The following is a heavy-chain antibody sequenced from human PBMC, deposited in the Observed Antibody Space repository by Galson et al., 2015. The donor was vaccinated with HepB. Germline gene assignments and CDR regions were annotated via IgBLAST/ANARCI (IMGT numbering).Heavy chain of an antibody. CDR2: INHSGST. J-gene: IGHJ6*02. D-gene: IGHD6-6*01. Sequence: ETLSLTCAVYGGSFSGYYWSWIRQPPGKGLEWIGEINHSGSTNYNPSLKSRVTISVDTSKNQFSLKLSSVTAADTAVYYCARFRAARPYYYYGMDVWGQGTTVTVSS. CDR3: ARFRAARPYYYYGMDV. V-gene: IGHV4-34*01. CDR1: GGSFSGYY.